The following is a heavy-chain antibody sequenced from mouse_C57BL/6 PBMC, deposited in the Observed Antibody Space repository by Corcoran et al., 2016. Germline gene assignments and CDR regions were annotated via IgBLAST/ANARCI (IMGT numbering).Heavy chain of an antibody. CDR2: INPNNGGT. CDR3: ARSRYYGSSLVFDV. V-gene: IGHV1-18*01. CDR1: GYTFTDYN. J-gene: IGHJ1*03. D-gene: IGHD1-1*01. Sequence: EVQLQQSGPELVKPGASVKIPCKASGYTFTDYNMDWVKQSHGKSLEWIGDINPNNGGTIYNQKFKGKATLTVDKSYSTAYMELRSLTSDDTAVYYCARSRYYGSSLVFDVWGTGTTVTVSS.